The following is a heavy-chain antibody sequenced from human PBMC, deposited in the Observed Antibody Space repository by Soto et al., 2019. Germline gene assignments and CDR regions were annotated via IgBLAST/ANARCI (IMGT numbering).Heavy chain of an antibody. J-gene: IGHJ4*02. D-gene: IGHD3-22*01. V-gene: IGHV1-69*13. Sequence: GASVEVSCKASGGTFSSYAISWVRQAPGQGLEWMGGIIPIFGTANYAQKFQGRVTITADESTSTAYMELSSLRSEDTAVYYCARRDYYSYYFDYWGQGTLVTVSS. CDR1: GGTFSSYA. CDR2: IIPIFGTA. CDR3: ARRDYYSYYFDY.